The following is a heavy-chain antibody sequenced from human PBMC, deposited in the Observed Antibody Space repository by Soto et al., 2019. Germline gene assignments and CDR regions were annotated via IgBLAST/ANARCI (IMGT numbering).Heavy chain of an antibody. CDR1: GFTFSNAW. CDR3: TTLSITIFGVVLMDV. V-gene: IGHV3-15*01. Sequence: GGSLRLSCAASGFTFSNAWMIWVRQAPGKGLEWVGRIKSKTDGGTTDYAAPVKGRFTISRDDSKNTLYLQMNSLKTEDTAVYYCTTLSITIFGVVLMDVWGQGTTVTVSS. J-gene: IGHJ6*02. CDR2: IKSKTDGGTT. D-gene: IGHD3-3*01.